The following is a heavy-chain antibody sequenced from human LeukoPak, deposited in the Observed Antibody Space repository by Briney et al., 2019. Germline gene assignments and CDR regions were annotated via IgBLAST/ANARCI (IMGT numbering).Heavy chain of an antibody. CDR1: GGTFSSYA. CDR2: ISAYNGNT. D-gene: IGHD1-26*01. J-gene: IGHJ3*02. Sequence: ASVKVSCKASGGTFSSYAISWVRQAPGQGLEWMGWISAYNGNTNYAQKLQGRATMTTDTSTSTAYMELSSLRSEDTAMYYCAREIVGATNRAFDIWGQGTMVTVSS. CDR3: AREIVGATNRAFDI. V-gene: IGHV1-18*01.